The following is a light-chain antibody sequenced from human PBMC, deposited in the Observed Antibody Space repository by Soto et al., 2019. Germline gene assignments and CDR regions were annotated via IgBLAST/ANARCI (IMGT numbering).Light chain of an antibody. V-gene: IGKV3-20*01. Sequence: DIVLTQSPGTLSLSPGERATLSCRASQSVTSSYLAWYQQKPGQAPRLLIYGASSRATGIPDRFSGSGSETDFNFTIAKLDPEDFAVYYCQQFSSYPLTFGGGTKVDIK. J-gene: IGKJ4*01. CDR1: QSVTSSY. CDR2: GAS. CDR3: QQFSSYPLT.